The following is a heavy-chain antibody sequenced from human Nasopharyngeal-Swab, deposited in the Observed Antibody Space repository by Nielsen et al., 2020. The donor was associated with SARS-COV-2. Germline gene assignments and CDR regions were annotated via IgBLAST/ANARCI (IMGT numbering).Heavy chain of an antibody. D-gene: IGHD3-3*01. CDR2: ISYDGSNK. CDR3: ARATISDAFDI. Sequence: GESLKISCAASGFTFSSYAMHWVRQAPGKGLEWVAVISYDGSNKYYADSVKGRFTISRDNSKNTLYLQMNSLRAEDTAVYYCARATISDAFDIRGQGTMVTVSS. V-gene: IGHV3-30-3*01. J-gene: IGHJ3*02. CDR1: GFTFSSYA.